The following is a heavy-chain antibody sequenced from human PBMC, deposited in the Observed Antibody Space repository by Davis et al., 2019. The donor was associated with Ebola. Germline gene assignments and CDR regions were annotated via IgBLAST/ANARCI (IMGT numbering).Heavy chain of an antibody. J-gene: IGHJ4*02. Sequence: PGGSLRLSCAASGFTFSSYSMNWVRQAPGKGLEWVSSVSSSSGYIYYVDSLKGRFTISRDNAKNTLYLQMNSLRAEDTAVYYCATTWAGTGYYWGQGTLVTVSS. CDR1: GFTFSSYS. D-gene: IGHD6-19*01. CDR2: VSSSSGYI. V-gene: IGHV3-21*04. CDR3: ATTWAGTGYY.